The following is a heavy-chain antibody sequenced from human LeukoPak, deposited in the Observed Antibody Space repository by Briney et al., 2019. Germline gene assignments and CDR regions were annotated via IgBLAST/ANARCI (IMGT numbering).Heavy chain of an antibody. D-gene: IGHD6-19*01. Sequence: GGSLRLSCAASGFTFSSYGMHWVRQAPGKGLEWVAVISYDGSNKYYADSVKSRFTISRDNSKNTLYLQMNSLRAEDTAVYYCARERPAVAGDAFDIWGQGTMVTVSS. V-gene: IGHV3-30*03. J-gene: IGHJ3*02. CDR1: GFTFSSYG. CDR3: ARERPAVAGDAFDI. CDR2: ISYDGSNK.